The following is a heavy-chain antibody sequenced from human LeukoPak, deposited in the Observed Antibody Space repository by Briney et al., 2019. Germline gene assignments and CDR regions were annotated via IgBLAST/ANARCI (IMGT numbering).Heavy chain of an antibody. J-gene: IGHJ6*02. V-gene: IGHV3-74*01. CDR2: IHRDGNNI. CDR1: GFTFDTYW. CDR3: ARGLRDRYGMDV. Sequence: GGSLRLSCVASGFTFDTYWMHWVRQAPGKGLVWVSRIHRDGNNINYADFVQGRFTVTRDNAKNTLYLQMHSLRVEDTAMYYCARGLRDRYGMDVWGQGTTVTVSS.